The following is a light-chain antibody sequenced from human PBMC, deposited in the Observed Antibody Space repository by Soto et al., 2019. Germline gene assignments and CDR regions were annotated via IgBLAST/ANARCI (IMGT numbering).Light chain of an antibody. J-gene: IGLJ2*01. CDR1: NLGSKS. CDR3: QVWDASSDHSNVV. V-gene: IGLV3-21*04. Sequence: SYELTQPPSVSVAPGETARITCERNNLGSKSVHWYQRRPGQAPLVVIYFNSDRPSGIPERFSGSNSGNTATLTISRVEAGDEADYYCQVWDASSDHSNVVFGGGTKLTVL. CDR2: FNS.